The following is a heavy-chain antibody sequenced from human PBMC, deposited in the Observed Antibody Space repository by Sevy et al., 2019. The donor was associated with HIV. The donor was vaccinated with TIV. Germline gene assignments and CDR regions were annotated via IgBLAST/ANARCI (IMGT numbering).Heavy chain of an antibody. CDR3: AKGGDVYYFDY. D-gene: IGHD3-10*01. CDR2: IYYDGSNK. CDR1: QFNFDTYA. Sequence: GGSLRLSCVASQFNFDTYAIHWVRQAPGKGLEWVALIYYDGSNKYYADSVKGRFSISRDTSKNTLYLQMDSLRAEDTAVYYCAKGGDVYYFDYWGQGTLVTVSS. J-gene: IGHJ4*02. V-gene: IGHV3-33*06.